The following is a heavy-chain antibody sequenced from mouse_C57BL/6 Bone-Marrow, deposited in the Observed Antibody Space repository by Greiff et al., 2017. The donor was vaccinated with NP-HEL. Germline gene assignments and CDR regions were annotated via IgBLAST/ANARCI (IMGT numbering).Heavy chain of an antibody. D-gene: IGHD1-1*01. CDR3: ARHPGSSYRYFDV. J-gene: IGHJ1*03. CDR2: ISGGGGNT. V-gene: IGHV5-9*01. Sequence: DVMLVESGGGLVKPGGSLKLSCAASGFTFSSYTMSWVRQTPEKRLEWVATISGGGGNTYYPDSVKGRFTISRDNAKNTLYLQMSSLRSEDTALYYCARHPGSSYRYFDVWGTGTTVTVSS. CDR1: GFTFSSYT.